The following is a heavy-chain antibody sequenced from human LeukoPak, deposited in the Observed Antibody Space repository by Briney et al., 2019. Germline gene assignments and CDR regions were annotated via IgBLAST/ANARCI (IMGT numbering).Heavy chain of an antibody. J-gene: IGHJ5*02. V-gene: IGHV3-30*04. CDR3: ATSENSSA. CDR2: ISYDGSIK. CDR1: GFTFSGYA. Sequence: GGSLRLSCAASGFTFSGYAMHWVRQAPGKGLEWVAVISYDGSIKYYADSVKGRFTISRDNSKNTLYLQMNSLRAEDTAVYYCATSENSSAWGQGTLVTVSS. D-gene: IGHD3-22*01.